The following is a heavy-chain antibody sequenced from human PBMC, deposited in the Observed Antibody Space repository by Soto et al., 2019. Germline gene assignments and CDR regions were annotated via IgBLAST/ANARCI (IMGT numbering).Heavy chain of an antibody. D-gene: IGHD2-2*01. CDR2: INGSGGST. J-gene: IGHJ6*02. Sequence: GGSLRLSCAASGFTFSSYAMSWVRQAPGKGLEWVSAINGSGGSTYYADSVKGRFTISRDNAKNTLYLQMNSLRAEDTAVYYCAKEGYCNSTSCSEPMDVWGQGTPVTVSS. CDR3: AKEGYCNSTSCSEPMDV. V-gene: IGHV3-23*01. CDR1: GFTFSSYA.